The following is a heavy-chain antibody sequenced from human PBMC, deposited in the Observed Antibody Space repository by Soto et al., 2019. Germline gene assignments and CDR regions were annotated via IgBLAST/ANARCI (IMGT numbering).Heavy chain of an antibody. J-gene: IGHJ6*03. CDR1: GFTFSSYL. CDR3: ARGQVTVTYYYYYYYYMDV. Sequence: GGSLRLSCAASGFTFSSYLMSWVRQAPGKGLEWVANIKQDGSEKYYVDSVKGRFTISRDNAKNSLYLQMNSLRAEDTAVYYCARGQVTVTYYYYYYYYMDVWGKGTTVTVSS. V-gene: IGHV3-7*01. D-gene: IGHD4-17*01. CDR2: IKQDGSEK.